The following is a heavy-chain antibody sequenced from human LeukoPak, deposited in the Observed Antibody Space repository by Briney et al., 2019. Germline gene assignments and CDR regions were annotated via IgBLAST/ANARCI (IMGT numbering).Heavy chain of an antibody. V-gene: IGHV4-59*08. Sequence: TSSETLSLTCTVSGGSISSYYWSWIRQPPGKGLEWIGYIYYSGSTNYNPSLKSRVTISVDTSKNQFSLKLSSVTAADTAVYYCARQATSFDYWGQGTLVTVSS. CDR2: IYYSGST. D-gene: IGHD5-12*01. CDR3: ARQATSFDY. CDR1: GGSISSYY. J-gene: IGHJ4*02.